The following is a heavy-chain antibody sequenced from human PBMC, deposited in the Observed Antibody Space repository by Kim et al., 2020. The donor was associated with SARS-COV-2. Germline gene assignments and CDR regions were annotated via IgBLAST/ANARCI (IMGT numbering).Heavy chain of an antibody. CDR2: VDHTGRT. J-gene: IGHJ4*02. CDR3: ARRYASIDW. D-gene: IGHD3-9*01. Sequence: SETLSLTCAVYGGSFSGYNWSWIRQAPGKGLEWIGEVDHTGRTRYNPSLANRLILSVDTSKNQFSLKLRSVAAADTGLYFCARRYASIDWWGQGTPVTVS. CDR1: GGSFSGYN. V-gene: IGHV4-34*01.